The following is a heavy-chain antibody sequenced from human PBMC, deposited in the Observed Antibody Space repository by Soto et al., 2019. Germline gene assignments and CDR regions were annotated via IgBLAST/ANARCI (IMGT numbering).Heavy chain of an antibody. V-gene: IGHV3-11*01. CDR2: ISSSGSTV. J-gene: IGHJ3*02. CDR1: GFTFSDYY. Sequence: QVQLVESGGGLVKPGGSLRLSCAASGFTFSDYYMSWIRQAPGKGLEWVSYISSSGSTVYYADSVKGRFTISRDNAKNSLYLQMNSLRAEDTAVYYCARHFDFWSGYIDVGDAFDIWGQGTMVTVSS. CDR3: ARHFDFWSGYIDVGDAFDI. D-gene: IGHD3-3*01.